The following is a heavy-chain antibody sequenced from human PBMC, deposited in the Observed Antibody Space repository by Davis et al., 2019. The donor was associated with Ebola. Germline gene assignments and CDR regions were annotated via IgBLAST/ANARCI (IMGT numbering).Heavy chain of an antibody. J-gene: IGHJ4*02. CDR3: ARDPVQYSRAYTSGDY. Sequence: PSETLSLTCTVSGDSISSGGYYWSWIRQHPGKGLEWIGYIYYSETTYYNPSLKSRVTISVDTSKKQFSLKLSSVTAADTAVYYCARDPVQYSRAYTSGDYWGQGTLVTVSS. V-gene: IGHV4-31*03. CDR2: IYYSETT. D-gene: IGHD6-25*01. CDR1: GDSISSGGYY.